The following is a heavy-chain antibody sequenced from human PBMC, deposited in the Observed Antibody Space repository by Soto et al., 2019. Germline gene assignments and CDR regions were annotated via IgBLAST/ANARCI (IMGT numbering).Heavy chain of an antibody. D-gene: IGHD3-10*01. CDR3: ARKDYYGAGIYYFDH. J-gene: IGHJ4*02. V-gene: IGHV1-3*01. CDR1: GYTSTAYP. Sequence: QVQLVQSGAEVKKPGASVKVSCKASGYTSTAYPMHWVRQAPGQRLEWMGWINVANGDTGYSQKFQGRVTVTRDTSASTVYMELSSLTSVDTAVYYCARKDYYGAGIYYFDHWGQGTLVTVSS. CDR2: INVANGDT.